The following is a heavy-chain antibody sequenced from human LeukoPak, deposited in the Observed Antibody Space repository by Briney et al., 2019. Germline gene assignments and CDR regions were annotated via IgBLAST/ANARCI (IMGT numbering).Heavy chain of an antibody. J-gene: IGHJ4*02. CDR2: ISLAGRT. V-gene: IGHV4-4*02. Sequence: PSQTLSLTCGVSGGSIRSTNWWSWVRQPPGQGLEWIGEISLAGRTNYNPSLNDRDTMSLDESSNQVSLNLTSATAADTAIYYCSRESGAFCPFGYWGQGTLVIVPS. CDR1: GGSIRSTNW. D-gene: IGHD1-26*01. CDR3: SRESGAFCPFGY.